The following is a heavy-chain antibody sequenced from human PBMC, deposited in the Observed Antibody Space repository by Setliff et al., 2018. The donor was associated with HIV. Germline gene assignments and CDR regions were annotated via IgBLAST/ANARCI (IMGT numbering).Heavy chain of an antibody. CDR1: GDSITTXYQ. Sequence: VSGDSITTXYQXGWIRQSPGKGPELIGSIHHSGTTYYNPSLRSRATLLVDTSKNQFSLKMISLSAADSAMYYCATLXSCPNSRCPNYWGQGTLVTVSS. J-gene: IGHJ4*02. CDR2: IHHSGTT. V-gene: IGHV4-38-2*01. CDR3: ATLXSCPNSRCPNY. D-gene: IGHD3-22*01.